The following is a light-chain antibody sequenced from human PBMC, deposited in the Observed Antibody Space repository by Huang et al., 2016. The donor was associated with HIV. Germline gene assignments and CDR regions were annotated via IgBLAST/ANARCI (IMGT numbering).Light chain of an antibody. J-gene: IGKJ1*01. V-gene: IGKV1-8*01. CDR2: AAS. Sequence: AIRMTQSPSSLSASTGDRVTITCRASQDVNNFLAWYQQKPGKAPNRLIYAASILETGVPARFSGSGSGTEFNLSISCLQSEDFATYYCQQYYSYRAFGQGTQVEIK. CDR3: QQYYSYRA. CDR1: QDVNNF.